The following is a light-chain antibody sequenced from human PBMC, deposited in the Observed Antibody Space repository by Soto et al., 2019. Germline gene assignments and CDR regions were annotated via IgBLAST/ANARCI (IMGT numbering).Light chain of an antibody. V-gene: IGKV3-15*01. Sequence: EIVMTQSPATLSVSPGERATLSCRASQSVSSDLAWYQQKPGQTPSLLIYAASTRATGIPARFSGSGSGTDFTLTISSLQSEDFVVYYCQQYHNWPRTFGQGTKVEI. CDR3: QQYHNWPRT. J-gene: IGKJ1*01. CDR1: QSVSSD. CDR2: AAS.